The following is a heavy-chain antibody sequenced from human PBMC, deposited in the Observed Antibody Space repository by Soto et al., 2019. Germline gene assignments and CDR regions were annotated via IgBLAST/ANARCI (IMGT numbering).Heavy chain of an antibody. Sequence: PSETLSLTCTVSGGSISSYYWSWIRQPSGKGLEWIGRTYTSGSTNYNPSLKSRVTMSVDTSKNQFSLRLSSVTAADTAVYYCARDLKFGQADYWGQGSRVTVSS. CDR3: ARDLKFGQADY. D-gene: IGHD3-10*01. V-gene: IGHV4-4*07. CDR1: GGSISSYY. CDR2: TYTSGST. J-gene: IGHJ4*02.